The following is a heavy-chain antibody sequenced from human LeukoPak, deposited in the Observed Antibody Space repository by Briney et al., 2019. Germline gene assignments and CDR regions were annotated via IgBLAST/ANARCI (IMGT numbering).Heavy chain of an antibody. Sequence: SETLSLTCTVSGGSISSSSYYWGWIRQPPGKGLEWIGSIYYSGSTYYNPSLKSRVTISVDTSKNQFSLKLSSVTAADTAVYYCARDPGPGLGPLDYWGQGTLVTVSS. J-gene: IGHJ4*02. CDR2: IYYSGST. V-gene: IGHV4-39*07. CDR3: ARDPGPGLGPLDY. CDR1: GGSISSSSYY. D-gene: IGHD7-27*01.